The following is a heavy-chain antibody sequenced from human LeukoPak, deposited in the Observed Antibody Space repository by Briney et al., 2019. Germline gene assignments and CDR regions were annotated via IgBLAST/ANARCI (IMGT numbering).Heavy chain of an antibody. Sequence: GGSLRLSCAASGFTFSSYNMNWVRQAPGKGLEWVSYISSSGSTIYYADSVKGRFTISRDNAKNSLYLEMNSLRAEDTAVYYCARGEMTTVTTLDYWGQGTLVTVSS. CDR2: ISSSGSTI. V-gene: IGHV3-48*04. CDR3: ARGEMTTVTTLDY. D-gene: IGHD4-17*01. J-gene: IGHJ4*02. CDR1: GFTFSSYN.